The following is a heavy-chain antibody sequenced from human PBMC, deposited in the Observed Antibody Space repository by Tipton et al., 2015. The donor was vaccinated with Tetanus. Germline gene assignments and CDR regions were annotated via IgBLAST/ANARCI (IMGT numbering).Heavy chain of an antibody. CDR1: GYNFSYYS. Sequence: QLVQSGAEVKKPGESLKISCQGSGYNFSYYSIGWVRQMPGKGLEWVGIVNPANSETTYAPSFEGQVTISADKSINTAYLRRNTQQASDTAKYYCARRRSAVLSGGYHWYFDLWGRGTLITVSS. J-gene: IGHJ2*01. D-gene: IGHD2-15*01. CDR2: VNPANSET. CDR3: ARRRSAVLSGGYHWYFDL. V-gene: IGHV5-51*01.